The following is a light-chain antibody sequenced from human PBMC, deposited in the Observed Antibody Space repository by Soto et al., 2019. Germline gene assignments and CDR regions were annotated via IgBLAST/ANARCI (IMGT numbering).Light chain of an antibody. Sequence: DIQMTQSPSSLSTSLGHRVPITCPASQRIDSYLNWYQQKSGKAPKLLIYAASSLQSGVPSRFSGSESGTDFTLNISDLRPEDFATYYCQQSFSIPFNFGPGTRWISN. J-gene: IGKJ3*01. V-gene: IGKV1-39*01. CDR2: AAS. CDR1: QRIDSY. CDR3: QQSFSIPFN.